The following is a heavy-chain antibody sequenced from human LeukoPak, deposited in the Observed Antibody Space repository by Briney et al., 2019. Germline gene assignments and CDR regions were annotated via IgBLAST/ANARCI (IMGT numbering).Heavy chain of an antibody. D-gene: IGHD2-2*02. CDR3: ARDPRQSHLVYTTGDY. Sequence: PGGSLRLSCAVSGFTFSSYWMSWVRQAPGKGREWVANMKPDGSENEYVDSVKGRFTISRDRSKNSLYLQMNSLRVEDTAVYYCARDPRQSHLVYTTGDYWGQGTLVTVSS. CDR1: GFTFSSYW. J-gene: IGHJ4*02. V-gene: IGHV3-7*01. CDR2: MKPDGSEN.